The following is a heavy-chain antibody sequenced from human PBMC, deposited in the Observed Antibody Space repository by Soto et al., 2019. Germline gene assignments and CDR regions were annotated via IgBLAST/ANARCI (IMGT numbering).Heavy chain of an antibody. Sequence: EVQLVESGGGLVQPGGSLRLSCAASGFTFSSYWMHWVRQAPGKGLVWVSRINSDGSSTSYADSVKGRFTISRDNAKNSLYLQMNSLRAEDTAVYYCASQRGGWGFGSPFDPWGQGTLVTVSS. V-gene: IGHV3-74*01. CDR2: INSDGSST. J-gene: IGHJ5*02. CDR3: ASQRGGWGFGSPFDP. D-gene: IGHD3-10*01. CDR1: GFTFSSYW.